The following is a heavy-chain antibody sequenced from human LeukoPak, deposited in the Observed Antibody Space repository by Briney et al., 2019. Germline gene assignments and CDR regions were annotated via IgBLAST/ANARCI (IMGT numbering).Heavy chain of an antibody. CDR2: ISSSSSYI. CDR3: ARGIGSYVPSVFDY. CDR1: GFTFSSYS. Sequence: PGGSLRLSCAASGFTFSSYSMNWVRQAPGEGLEWVSSISSSSSYIYYADSVKGRFTISRDNAKNSLYLQMNSLRAEDTAVYYCARGIGSYVPSVFDYWGQGTLVTVSS. D-gene: IGHD1-26*01. J-gene: IGHJ4*02. V-gene: IGHV3-21*01.